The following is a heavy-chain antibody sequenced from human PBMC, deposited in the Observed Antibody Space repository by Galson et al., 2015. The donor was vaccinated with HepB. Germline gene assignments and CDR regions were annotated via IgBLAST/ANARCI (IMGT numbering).Heavy chain of an antibody. V-gene: IGHV1-3*01. CDR1: GYTFTSYA. CDR3: ARDLGGPQRDLFDY. Sequence: SVKVSCKASGYTFTSYAMHWVRQAPGQRLEWMGWNHAGHGNTKYSQKFQGRGTITRDTSASTAYMELSSLRSEDTAVYYCARDLGGPQRDLFDYWGQGALVTVSS. J-gene: IGHJ4*02. CDR2: NHAGHGNT. D-gene: IGHD3-10*01.